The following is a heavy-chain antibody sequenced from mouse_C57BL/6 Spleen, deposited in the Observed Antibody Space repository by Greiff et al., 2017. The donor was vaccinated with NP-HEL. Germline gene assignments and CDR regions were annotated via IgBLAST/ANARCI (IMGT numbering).Heavy chain of an antibody. Sequence: EVMLVESGAGLVKPGGSLKLSCAASGFTFSSYAMSWVRQTPEKRLEWVAYISSGGDYIYYADTVKGRFTISRDNARNTLYLQMSSLKSEDTAMYYCTGGNYGYFDVWGTGTTVTVSS. D-gene: IGHD2-1*01. CDR1: GFTFSSYA. CDR3: TGGNYGYFDV. J-gene: IGHJ1*03. V-gene: IGHV5-9-1*02. CDR2: ISSGGDYI.